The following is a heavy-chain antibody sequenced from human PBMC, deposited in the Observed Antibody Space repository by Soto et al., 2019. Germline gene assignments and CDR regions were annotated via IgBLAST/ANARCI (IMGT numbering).Heavy chain of an antibody. Sequence: GESLKISCKGSGYSFTKYWIIWVRQMPGKGLEWMGRIDPSDSYTIYSPSFQGHVTLSADKSISAAYLQWSSLKASDTAIYYCALSPSQYCSDGSCHLRGYFDYWGQGTLVTVSA. D-gene: IGHD2-15*01. CDR3: ALSPSQYCSDGSCHLRGYFDY. V-gene: IGHV5-10-1*01. J-gene: IGHJ4*02. CDR2: IDPSDSYT. CDR1: GYSFTKYW.